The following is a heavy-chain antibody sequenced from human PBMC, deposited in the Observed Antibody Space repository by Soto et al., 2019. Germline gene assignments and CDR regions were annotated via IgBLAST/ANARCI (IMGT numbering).Heavy chain of an antibody. CDR3: ATTPTDCSSTSCYRTFDY. J-gene: IGHJ4*02. V-gene: IGHV1-24*01. Sequence: QVQLVQSGAEVKKPGASVKVSCKVSGYTLTELSMHWVRQAPGKGLEWMGGFDPEDGETIYAQKFQGRVTMTEDTSTDTAYMELSSLRSEDTAVYYSATTPTDCSSTSCYRTFDYWGQGTLVTVSS. CDR2: FDPEDGET. D-gene: IGHD2-2*02. CDR1: GYTLTELS.